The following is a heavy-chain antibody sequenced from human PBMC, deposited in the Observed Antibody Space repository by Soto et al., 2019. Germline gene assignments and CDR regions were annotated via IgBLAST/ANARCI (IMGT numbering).Heavy chain of an antibody. CDR2: IYSGGST. Sequence: PGGSLRLSCAASGFTVSSNYMSWFRQAPGKGLEWVSVIYSGGSTYYADSVKGRFTISRDNSKNTLYLQMNSLRAEDTAVYYCARRWHLTDYAFDIWGQGTMVTVSS. V-gene: IGHV3-53*01. CDR1: GFTVSSNY. CDR3: ARRWHLTDYAFDI. J-gene: IGHJ3*02. D-gene: IGHD2-15*01.